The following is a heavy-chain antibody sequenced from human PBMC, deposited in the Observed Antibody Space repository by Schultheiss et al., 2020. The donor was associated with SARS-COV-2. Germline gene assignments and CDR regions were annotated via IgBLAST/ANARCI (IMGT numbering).Heavy chain of an antibody. CDR2: VYYNGNT. D-gene: IGHD1-26*01. J-gene: IGHJ5*02. V-gene: IGHV4-59*12. CDR3: ARVSGGFDP. CDR1: GASINSYY. Sequence: SQTLSLTCTVSGASINSYYWSWIRQPPGKGLEWIGYVYYNGNTNYNPSLKSRVTMSLDTSKNQFSLKLSSVTAADTAVYYCARVSGGFDPWGQGTLVTVSS.